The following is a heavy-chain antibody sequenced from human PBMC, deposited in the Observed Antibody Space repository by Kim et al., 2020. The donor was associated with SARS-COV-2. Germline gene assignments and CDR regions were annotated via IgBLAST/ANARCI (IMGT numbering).Heavy chain of an antibody. J-gene: IGHJ4*02. D-gene: IGHD2-8*01. V-gene: IGHV3-66*04. CDR2: GGST. Sequence: GGSTYYADSVKGRFTISRDNSKNTLYLQMNSLRAEDTAVYYCARLVSYPHWGQGTLVTVSS. CDR3: ARLVSYPH.